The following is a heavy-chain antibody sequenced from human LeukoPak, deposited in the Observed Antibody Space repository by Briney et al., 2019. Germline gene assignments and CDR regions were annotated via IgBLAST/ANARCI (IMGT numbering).Heavy chain of an antibody. Sequence: GGSLRLSCAASGFTFSSCAMHWVRQAPGKGLEWVAVISYDGSNKYYADSVKGRFTISRDNSKNTLYLQMNSLRAEDTAVYYCAGGVVVPAAMPADYWGQGTLVTVSS. J-gene: IGHJ4*02. V-gene: IGHV3-30*04. CDR1: GFTFSSCA. CDR3: AGGVVVPAAMPADY. CDR2: ISYDGSNK. D-gene: IGHD2-2*01.